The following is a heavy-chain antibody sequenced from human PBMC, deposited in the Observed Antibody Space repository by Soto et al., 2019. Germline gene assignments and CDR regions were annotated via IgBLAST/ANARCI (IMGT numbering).Heavy chain of an antibody. D-gene: IGHD6-19*01. V-gene: IGHV2-26*01. CDR3: ARIAVAGTYYYYGMDV. J-gene: IGHJ6*02. CDR1: GFSLSNARMG. CDR2: IFSNDEK. Sequence: QVTLKESGPVLVKPTETLTLTCTVSGFSLSNARMGVSWIRQPPGKALEWLAHIFSNDEKSYSTSLKSRLTTSXXTXKXPVVLTMTNMDPVDTATYYCARIAVAGTYYYYGMDVWGQGTTVTVSS.